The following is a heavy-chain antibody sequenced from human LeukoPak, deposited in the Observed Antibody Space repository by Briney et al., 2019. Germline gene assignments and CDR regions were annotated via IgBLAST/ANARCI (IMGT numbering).Heavy chain of an antibody. CDR3: ARRYYDSSGYTHLDY. J-gene: IGHJ4*02. V-gene: IGHV4-59*01. CDR1: GGSISSYY. Sequence: SETLSLTCTVSGGSISSYYWSWIRQPPGKGLEWIGYIYYSGSTNYNPPLKSRVTISVDTSKNQFSLKLSSVTAADTAVYYCARRYYDSSGYTHLDYWGRGTLVTVSS. D-gene: IGHD3-22*01. CDR2: IYYSGST.